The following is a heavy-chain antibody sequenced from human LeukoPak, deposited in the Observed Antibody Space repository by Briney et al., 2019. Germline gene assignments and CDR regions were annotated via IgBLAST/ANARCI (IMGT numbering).Heavy chain of an antibody. J-gene: IGHJ4*02. Sequence: PSETLSLTCAVYGGSFSGYYWSWIRQPPGKGLEWIGEIYHSGSTNYNPSLKSRVTISVDTSKNQFSLKLSSVTAADTAVYYCARGRGAYYYDSSGYYYVRGYFDYWGQGTLVTVSS. V-gene: IGHV4-34*01. CDR1: GGSFSGYY. CDR3: ARGRGAYYYDSSGYYYVRGYFDY. CDR2: IYHSGST. D-gene: IGHD3-22*01.